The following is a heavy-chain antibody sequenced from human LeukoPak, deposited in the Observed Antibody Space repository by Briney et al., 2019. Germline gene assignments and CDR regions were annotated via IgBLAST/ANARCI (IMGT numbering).Heavy chain of an antibody. D-gene: IGHD7-27*01. CDR1: GFTFSDYY. Sequence: PGGSLRLSCAASGFTFSDYYMSWIRQAPGKGLEWVSYISSSGSTIYYADSVKGRFTISRDNARNSLYLQMNSLRAEDTAVYYCAREAGTGERWYFDLWGRGTLVTVSS. V-gene: IGHV3-11*04. CDR3: AREAGTGERWYFDL. CDR2: ISSSGSTI. J-gene: IGHJ2*01.